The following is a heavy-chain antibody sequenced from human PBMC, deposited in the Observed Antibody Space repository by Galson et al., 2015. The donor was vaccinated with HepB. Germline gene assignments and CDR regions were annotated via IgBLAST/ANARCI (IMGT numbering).Heavy chain of an antibody. J-gene: IGHJ4*02. V-gene: IGHV1-69*13. CDR3: ARREANCDTSGYYYGPLDY. CDR2: ISPAFGAA. CDR1: GGTLTNHA. D-gene: IGHD3-22*01. Sequence: SVKVSCKASGGTLTNHAISWVRQAPGQGLEWMGGISPAFGAAEYAQKFQGRVTITADDSTSTPYMELASLRFEDTAVYYCARREANCDTSGYYYGPLDYWGQGTLVTVSS.